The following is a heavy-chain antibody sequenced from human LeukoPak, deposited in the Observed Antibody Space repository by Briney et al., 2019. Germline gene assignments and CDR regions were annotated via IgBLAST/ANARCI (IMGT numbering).Heavy chain of an antibody. CDR2: ISYDGSNK. D-gene: IGHD3-3*01. V-gene: IGHV3-30-3*01. J-gene: IGHJ4*02. Sequence: GGSLRLSCAASGFTFSSYAMHWVRQAPGKGLEWVAVISYDGSNKYYADSVKGRFTISRDNSKNTLYLQMNSLRAEDTAVYYCARGRYWNDFWSGYSLRWGQGTLVTVSS. CDR1: GFTFSSYA. CDR3: ARGRYWNDFWSGYSLR.